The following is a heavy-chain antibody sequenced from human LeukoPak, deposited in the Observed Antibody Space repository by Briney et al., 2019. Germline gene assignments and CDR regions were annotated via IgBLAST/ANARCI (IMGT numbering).Heavy chain of an antibody. D-gene: IGHD5-24*01. V-gene: IGHV4-61*02. CDR1: GGSISSGSYY. CDR3: ARQTRRDGYKSDY. CDR2: IYTSGST. J-gene: IGHJ4*02. Sequence: PSETLSLTCTVSGGSISSGSYYWSWIRQPAGKGLEWIGRIYTSGSTNYNPSLKSRVTISVDTSKNQFSLKLSSVTAADTAVYYCARQTRRDGYKSDYWGQGTLVTVSS.